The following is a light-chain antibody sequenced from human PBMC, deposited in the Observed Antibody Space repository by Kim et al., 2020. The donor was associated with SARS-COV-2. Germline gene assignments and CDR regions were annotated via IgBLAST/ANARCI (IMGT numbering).Light chain of an antibody. CDR2: GKN. Sequence: SSELTQDPAVSVALGQIVRITCQGDSLRSYYASWYQQKPGQAPVLVIYGKNNRPSGIPDRFSGSSSGNTASLTITGAQAEDEADYYCNSRDSSGNVWVFG. V-gene: IGLV3-19*01. J-gene: IGLJ3*02. CDR1: SLRSYY. CDR3: NSRDSSGNVWV.